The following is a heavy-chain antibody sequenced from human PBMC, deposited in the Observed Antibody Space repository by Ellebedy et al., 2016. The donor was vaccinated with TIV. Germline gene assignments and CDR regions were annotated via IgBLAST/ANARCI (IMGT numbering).Heavy chain of an antibody. CDR3: AGRHFDL. CDR1: GFTFSTYW. CDR2: IKQDGSEK. J-gene: IGHJ2*01. V-gene: IGHV3-7*01. Sequence: GESLKISCAASGFTFSTYWMSWVRQAPGKGLEWVANIKQDGSEKHYVDSVKGRFTISRDNTKNSLYLQMNSLRAEDTAVYFCAGRHFDLWGRGTLVTVSS.